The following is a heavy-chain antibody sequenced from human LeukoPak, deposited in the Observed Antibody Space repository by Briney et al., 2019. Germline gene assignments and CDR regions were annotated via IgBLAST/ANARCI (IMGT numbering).Heavy chain of an antibody. Sequence: PGGSLRLSCAASRFTFSSYAMSWVRQAPGKGLEWVSGVSGNGAGTYYVGSVKGRFTISRDNSKNMLYLQMNSLRAEDTAVYYCAKIPWYSSGWSIDYWGQGTLVTVSS. CDR1: RFTFSSYA. CDR3: AKIPWYSSGWSIDY. J-gene: IGHJ4*02. D-gene: IGHD6-13*01. V-gene: IGHV3-23*01. CDR2: VSGNGAGT.